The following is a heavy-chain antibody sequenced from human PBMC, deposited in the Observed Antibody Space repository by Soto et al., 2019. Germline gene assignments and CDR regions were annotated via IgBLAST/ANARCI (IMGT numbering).Heavy chain of an antibody. Sequence: GGSLRLSCAASGFSFMNYALSWVRQAPGKGLEWVSIISGSGGNTYYADSVKGRFTISRDNSKNTLYLQMNSLRAEDTAVYYCAKNSLEWLMRGYYYYYGMDVWGQGTTVTVSS. CDR1: GFSFMNYA. D-gene: IGHD3-3*01. J-gene: IGHJ6*02. CDR3: AKNSLEWLMRGYYYYYGMDV. V-gene: IGHV3-23*01. CDR2: ISGSGGNT.